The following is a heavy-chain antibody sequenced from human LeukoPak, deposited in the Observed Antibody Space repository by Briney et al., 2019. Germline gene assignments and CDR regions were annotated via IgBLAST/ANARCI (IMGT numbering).Heavy chain of an antibody. V-gene: IGHV1-46*01. CDR1: GYTFTSYY. Sequence: ASVKVSCKASGYTFTSYYMHWVRQAPGQGLEWMGIINPSGGSTSYAQKFQGRVTMTRDTSTSTVYMELSSLRSEDTAVYYCANGNIRGYSGYDLDYFDYWGQGTLVTVSS. CDR3: ANGNIRGYSGYDLDYFDY. D-gene: IGHD5-12*01. CDR2: INPSGGST. J-gene: IGHJ4*02.